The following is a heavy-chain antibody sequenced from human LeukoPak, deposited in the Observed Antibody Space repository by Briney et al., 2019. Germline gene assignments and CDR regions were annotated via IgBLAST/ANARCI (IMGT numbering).Heavy chain of an antibody. J-gene: IGHJ3*02. D-gene: IGHD3-3*01. V-gene: IGHV4-61*02. CDR3: ARELSYYDFGAAFDI. Sequence: PSETLSLTCTVSGGSISSGSYYWSWIRQPAGKGLEWIGRIYTSGSTNYNPSLKSRVTISVDTSKNQFSLKLSSVTAADTAVYYCARELSYYDFGAAFDIWGQGTMVTVSS. CDR2: IYTSGST. CDR1: GGSISSGSYY.